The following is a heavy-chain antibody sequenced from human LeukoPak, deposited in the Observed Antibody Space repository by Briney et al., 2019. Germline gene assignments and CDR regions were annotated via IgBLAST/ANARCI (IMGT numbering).Heavy chain of an antibody. Sequence: GGSLRLSCAASGFTFSSYEMNWVRQAPGKGLERVSYISGSGSTRYYADSVKGRLTISRDNAKNSLYLQMNSRRAEDTAVYYCAELGIAMIGGVWGKGTTVTISS. V-gene: IGHV3-48*03. CDR2: ISGSGSTR. CDR1: GFTFSSYE. J-gene: IGHJ6*04. D-gene: IGHD3-10*02. CDR3: AELGIAMIGGV.